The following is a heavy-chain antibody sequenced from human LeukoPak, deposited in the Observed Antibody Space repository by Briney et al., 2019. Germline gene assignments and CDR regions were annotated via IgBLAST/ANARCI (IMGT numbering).Heavy chain of an antibody. CDR1: GFAFGSEA. J-gene: IGHJ4*02. CDR2: ISPGGGTT. CDR3: AKSRSGSANRALQIFDN. V-gene: IGHV3-23*01. D-gene: IGHD1-14*01. Sequence: GGSLRLSCAVSGFAFGSEAMSWVRQSPARGLEWVASISPGGGTTYYADYVKGRFTISRDNSNNSLFVQMNSLRAEDTAVYFCAKSRSGSANRALQIFDNWGQGTLVTVSS.